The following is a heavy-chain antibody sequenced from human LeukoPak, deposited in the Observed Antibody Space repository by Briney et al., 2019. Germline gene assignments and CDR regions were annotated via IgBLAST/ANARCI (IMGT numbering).Heavy chain of an antibody. V-gene: IGHV1-69*13. CDR1: GGTFSSYA. CDR3: AREGKQQLGYFDY. J-gene: IGHJ4*02. D-gene: IGHD6-13*01. CDR2: IIPIFGTA. Sequence: ASVKVSCKASGGTFSSYAISWVRQAPGQGLEWMGGIIPIFGTANYAQKFQGRVTITADESTSTAYMELSSLRSEDTAVYYCAREGKQQLGYFDYWGQGTLVTVSS.